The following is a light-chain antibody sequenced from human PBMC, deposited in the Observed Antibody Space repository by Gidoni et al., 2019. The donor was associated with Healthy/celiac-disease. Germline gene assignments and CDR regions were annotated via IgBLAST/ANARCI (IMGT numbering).Light chain of an antibody. J-gene: IGKJ1*01. CDR1: QSISSL. Sequence: EIQMTQSPSTLSASVGDRVTITCRASQSISSLLAWYQQKPGKAPKLLIYKASSLESGVPSRFSCSGSGTEFTLTLSILLPDDFATYYCQQYNSYGTFGQGTKVEIK. V-gene: IGKV1-5*03. CDR2: KAS. CDR3: QQYNSYGT.